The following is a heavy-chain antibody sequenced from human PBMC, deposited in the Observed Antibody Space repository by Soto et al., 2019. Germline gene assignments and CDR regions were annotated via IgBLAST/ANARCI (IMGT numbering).Heavy chain of an antibody. V-gene: IGHV4-30-4*01. CDR2: IYYSGST. D-gene: IGHD4-17*01. CDR3: ARATTVVTYFQH. Sequence: QVQLQESGPGLVKPSQTLSLTCTVSGGSISSGDYYWSWIRQPPGTGLEWIGYIYYSGSTHYNPSLKSRVTISVDTSKNQFSLKLSSVTAADTAVYYCARATTVVTYFQHWGQGTLVTVSS. CDR1: GGSISSGDYY. J-gene: IGHJ1*01.